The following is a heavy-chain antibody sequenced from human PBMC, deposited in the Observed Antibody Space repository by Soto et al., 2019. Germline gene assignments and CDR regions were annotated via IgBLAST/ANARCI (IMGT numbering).Heavy chain of an antibody. CDR3: ATENGFQFVNFGASGFDY. CDR2: ISGSGSST. J-gene: IGHJ4*02. D-gene: IGHD6-6*01. V-gene: IGHV3-23*01. Sequence: EVQLLESGGGLVQPGGSLRLSCAASGFRFSSKAMSWVRQAPGKGLEWVSIISGSGSSTYYTDSLKGRFTISRDNSKNMVYLEMNYLRAEDTAVYYCATENGFQFVNFGASGFDYWGQGSLVSVSS. CDR1: GFRFSSKA.